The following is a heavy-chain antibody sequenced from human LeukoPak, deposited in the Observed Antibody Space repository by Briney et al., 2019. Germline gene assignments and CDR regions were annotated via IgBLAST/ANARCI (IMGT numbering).Heavy chain of an antibody. D-gene: IGHD6-19*01. J-gene: IGHJ4*02. CDR2: IFYRDST. CDR1: GVSISSGGQY. V-gene: IGHV4-31*03. CDR3: ARDRGNGWPYFFDY. Sequence: SETLSLTCTVSGVSISSGGQYWSWMRQSPGKGREWIGYIFYRDSTNYNPSLKSRATISVDTSKNQFSLNLTSLTAADTAVYYCARDRGNGWPYFFDYWGRGTLVTVSS.